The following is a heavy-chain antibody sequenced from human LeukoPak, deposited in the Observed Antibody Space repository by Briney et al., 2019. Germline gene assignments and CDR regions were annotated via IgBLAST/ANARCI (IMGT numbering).Heavy chain of an antibody. J-gene: IGHJ4*02. D-gene: IGHD6-6*01. V-gene: IGHV1-69*05. CDR2: IIPIFGTA. CDR1: GGTFSSYA. Sequence: ASVKVSCKASGGTFSSYAISWVRQAPGQGLEWMGGIIPIFGTANYAQKFQGRVTITTDESTSTAYMELSSLRSEDTAVYYCARGRAARQPHYDYWGQGTLVTVSS. CDR3: ARGRAARQPHYDY.